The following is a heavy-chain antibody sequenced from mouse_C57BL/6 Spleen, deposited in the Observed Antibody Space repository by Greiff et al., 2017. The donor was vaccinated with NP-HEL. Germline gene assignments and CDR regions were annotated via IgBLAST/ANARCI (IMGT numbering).Heavy chain of an antibody. CDR3: ARLRKSLYYDYDGFAY. CDR1: GYTFTSYW. J-gene: IGHJ3*01. D-gene: IGHD2-4*01. Sequence: VQLQQPGAELVKPGASVKMSCKASGYTFTSYWITWVKQRPGQGLEWIGDIYPGSGSTNYNEKFKSKATMTVDTSSSTAYMQLSSLTSEDSAVYYCARLRKSLYYDYDGFAYWGQGTLVTVSA. V-gene: IGHV1-55*01. CDR2: IYPGSGST.